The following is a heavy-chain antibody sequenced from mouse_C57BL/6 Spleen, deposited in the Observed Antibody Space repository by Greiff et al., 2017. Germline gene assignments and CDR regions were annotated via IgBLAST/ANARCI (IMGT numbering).Heavy chain of an antibody. V-gene: IGHV1-61*01. CDR3: ARGAYYGYDGYYFDY. CDR1: GYTFTSYW. D-gene: IGHD2-9*01. Sequence: QVQLKESGAELVRPGSSVKLSCKASGYTFTSYWMDWVKQRPGQGLEWIGNIYPSDSETHYNQKFKDKATLTVDKSSSTAYMQLSSLTSEDSAVYYCARGAYYGYDGYYFDYWGQGTTLTVSS. J-gene: IGHJ2*01. CDR2: IYPSDSET.